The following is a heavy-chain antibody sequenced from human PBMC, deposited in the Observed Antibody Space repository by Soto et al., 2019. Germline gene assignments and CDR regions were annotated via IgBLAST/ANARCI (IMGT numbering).Heavy chain of an antibody. J-gene: IGHJ6*02. D-gene: IGHD3-10*01. Sequence: GASVKVSCKASGYTFSNFGINWVRQAPGQGLEWMGWISGYNGSTKYAQKLQGRVTTTTDTSTSTAYMELRSLRSDDTAVYYCARVGGMGLGGGRYAMDVWGQGTTVTVSS. CDR3: ARVGGMGLGGGRYAMDV. V-gene: IGHV1-18*01. CDR1: GYTFSNFG. CDR2: ISGYNGST.